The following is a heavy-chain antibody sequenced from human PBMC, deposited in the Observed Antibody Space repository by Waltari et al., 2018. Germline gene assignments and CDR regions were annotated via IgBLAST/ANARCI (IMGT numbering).Heavy chain of an antibody. CDR3: ARETEEAFDF. V-gene: IGHV3-21*01. D-gene: IGHD2-21*02. CDR2: ISGTSYYI. CDR1: GFTFSSYT. Sequence: EVQLVESGGGLVKPGGSLRLYCAASGFTFSSYTMNWVRQAPGKGLEWVSSISGTSYYIYHADSVKGRFTTSRDNAKNSLYLQMNSLRAEDTAVYYCARETEEAFDFWGRGTMVTVSS. J-gene: IGHJ3*01.